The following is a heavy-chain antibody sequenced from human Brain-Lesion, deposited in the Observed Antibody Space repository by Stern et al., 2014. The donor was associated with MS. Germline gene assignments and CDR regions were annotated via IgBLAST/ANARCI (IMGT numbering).Heavy chain of an antibody. CDR1: GGSISSGGYY. J-gene: IGHJ6*02. D-gene: IGHD2-2*01. CDR3: ARGRVVPGFQYYATDV. CDR2: IFNSGST. Sequence: VQLVESGPGLVKPSQTLSLSCTVSGGSISSGGYYWSWIRQPAGKGLEWIGRIFNSGSTSYNPSLKSRVPISIDPSKTQFSLRLNPMTAADTAVYYCARGRVVPGFQYYATDVWGQGTTVIVSS. V-gene: IGHV4-61*02.